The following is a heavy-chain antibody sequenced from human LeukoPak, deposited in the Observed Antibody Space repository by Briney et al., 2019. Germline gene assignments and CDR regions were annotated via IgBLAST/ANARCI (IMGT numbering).Heavy chain of an antibody. V-gene: IGHV4-4*07. J-gene: IGHJ1*01. Sequence: SETLSLTCTVSGGSISSYYWSWIRQPPGKGLEWIGRIYTSGSTNYNPSLKSRVTMSVDTSKNQFSLKLSSVTAADTAVYYCARSDSSWSAEYFQHWGQGTLVTVSS. CDR2: IYTSGST. CDR3: ARSDSSWSAEYFQH. CDR1: GGSISSYY. D-gene: IGHD6-13*01.